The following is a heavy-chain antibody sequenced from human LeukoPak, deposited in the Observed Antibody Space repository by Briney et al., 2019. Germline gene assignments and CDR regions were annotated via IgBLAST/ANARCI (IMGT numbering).Heavy chain of an antibody. CDR2: ITTYNGDT. V-gene: IGHV1-18*04. J-gene: IGHJ4*02. CDR1: GYSFTTHY. D-gene: IGHD2-8*01. Sequence: GASVKVSCRASGYSFTTHYIHWIRQAPGQGLEWMGWITTYNGDTNYAQNLQGRVAMTADTSTSTAYMELRSLRSDDTAVYYCALISYCTTVTCYYLDYWGQGTLVTVSS. CDR3: ALISYCTTVTCYYLDY.